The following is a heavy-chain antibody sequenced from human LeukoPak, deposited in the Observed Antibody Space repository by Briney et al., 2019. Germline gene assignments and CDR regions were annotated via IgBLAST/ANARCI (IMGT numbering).Heavy chain of an antibody. Sequence: PSETLSLTCTVSGGSISSGSYYWSWIRQPAGKGLEWIGHIYTSGSTNYNPSLKSRVTISVDTSKNQFSLKLTSVTAADTAVYYCTRAASSGPLFTYHMDVWGKGTTVTVSS. J-gene: IGHJ6*03. V-gene: IGHV4-61*09. CDR1: GGSISSGSYY. D-gene: IGHD3-22*01. CDR3: TRAASSGPLFTYHMDV. CDR2: IYTSGST.